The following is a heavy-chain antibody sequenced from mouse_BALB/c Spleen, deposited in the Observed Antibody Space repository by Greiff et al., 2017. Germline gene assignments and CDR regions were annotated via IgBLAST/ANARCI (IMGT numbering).Heavy chain of an antibody. CDR1: GYTFTDYN. J-gene: IGHJ4*01. D-gene: IGHD2-10*01. V-gene: IGHV1-18*01. CDR2: INPNNGGT. Sequence: EVKLQESGPELVKPGASVKIPCKASGYTFTDYNMDWVKQSHGKSLEWIGDINPNNGGTIYNQKFKGKATLTVDKSSSTAYMELRSLTSEDTAVYYCARSPFYGNYAMDYWGQGTSVTVSS. CDR3: ARSPFYGNYAMDY.